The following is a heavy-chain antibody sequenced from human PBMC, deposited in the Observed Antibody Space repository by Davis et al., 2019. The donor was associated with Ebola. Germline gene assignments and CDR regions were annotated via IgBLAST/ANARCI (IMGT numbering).Heavy chain of an antibody. V-gene: IGHV1-18*04. D-gene: IGHD5-18*01. J-gene: IGHJ5*02. CDR2: INPHNGNT. CDR1: GYTFTSYG. CDR3: ARDEGRYSYGRWFDP. Sequence: ASVKVSCKASGYTFTSYGITWVRQAPGQGLEWMGWINPHNGNTNYARNVQGRVTMTTDTSTSTAYMEVGILRSDDTAVYYCARDEGRYSYGRWFDPWGQGTLVTVSS.